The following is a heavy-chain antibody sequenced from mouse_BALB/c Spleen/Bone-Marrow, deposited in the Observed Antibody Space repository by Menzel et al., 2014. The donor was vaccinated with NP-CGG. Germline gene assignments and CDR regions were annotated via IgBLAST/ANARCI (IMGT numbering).Heavy chain of an antibody. CDR1: GYTFXSYW. CDR2: INPSTGYT. V-gene: IGHV1-7*01. J-gene: IGHJ4*01. Sequence: VQLQQSGAELAKPGSSVKMSCKASGYTFXSYWMHWVKQRPGQGLEWIGYINPSTGYTDYNQKFNDKATLTADKSSSTAYMQLSSLTSKDSAVYYCARGNPLYAMDYWGRGTSVTVSS. D-gene: IGHD2-1*01. CDR3: ARGNPLYAMDY.